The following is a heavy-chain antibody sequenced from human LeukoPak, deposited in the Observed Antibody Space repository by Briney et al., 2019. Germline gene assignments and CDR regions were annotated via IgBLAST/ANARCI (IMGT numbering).Heavy chain of an antibody. D-gene: IGHD2/OR15-2a*01. J-gene: IGHJ4*02. CDR1: GFTFSNYW. CDR3: ARALST. V-gene: IGHV3-7*03. CDR2: IKEDGSER. Sequence: GGPLRLSCAASGFTFSNYWMHWVRQAPGKGLEWVANIKEDGSERYYVDSVKGRFSISRDNAKNSLFLQMNNLRVEDTAVCYCARALSTWGQGTLVTVSS.